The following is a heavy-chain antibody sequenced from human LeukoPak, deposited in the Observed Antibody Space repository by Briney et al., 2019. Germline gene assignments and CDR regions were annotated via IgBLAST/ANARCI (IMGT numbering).Heavy chain of an antibody. D-gene: IGHD3-22*01. J-gene: IGHJ3*02. V-gene: IGHV3-23*01. CDR3: ARGLFLSGYLDAFDI. CDR1: GFTFSTHG. CDR2: VTPSGDPT. Sequence: GGSLRLSCAGSGFTFSTHGMNWVRQAPGKGLEWVSGVTPSGDPTYYADSVKGRFIISRDNSKNTMYLQMNSLRAEDTGVYYCARGLFLSGYLDAFDIWGQGAVVTVSS.